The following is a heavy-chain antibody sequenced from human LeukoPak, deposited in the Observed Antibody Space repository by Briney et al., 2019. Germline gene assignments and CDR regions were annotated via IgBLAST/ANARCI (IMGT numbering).Heavy chain of an antibody. CDR3: ARASWGTNQKEGIRG. CDR2: IIPIFGTA. Sequence: GASVKVSCKASGGTFSSYAISWVRQAPGQGLEWMGGIIPIFGTANYAQKFQGRVTITADESTSTAYMELSSLRSEDTAVYYCARASWGTNQKEGIRGWGQGTMVTVSS. CDR1: GGTFSSYA. V-gene: IGHV1-69*13. D-gene: IGHD3-16*01. J-gene: IGHJ3*01.